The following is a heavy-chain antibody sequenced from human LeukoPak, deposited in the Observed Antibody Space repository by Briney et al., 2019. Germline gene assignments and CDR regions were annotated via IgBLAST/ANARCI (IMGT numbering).Heavy chain of an antibody. CDR2: ISASGGTT. V-gene: IGHV3-23*01. D-gene: IGHD3-9*01. CDR3: ARTMRPILTGYYSLDY. CDR1: GFTFTNFA. J-gene: IGHJ4*02. Sequence: GGSLRLSCAGSGFTFTNFAMSWVRQAPGKGLEWVSGISASGGTTYYADSVKGRFTISRDNSKNTLCLQMNSLRAEDTAVYYCARTMRPILTGYYSLDYWGQGTLVTVSS.